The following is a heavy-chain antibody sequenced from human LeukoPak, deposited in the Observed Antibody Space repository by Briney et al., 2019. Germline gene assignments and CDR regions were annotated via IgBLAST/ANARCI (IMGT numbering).Heavy chain of an antibody. J-gene: IGHJ3*02. Sequence: SETLSLTCTVSGGSISSSSYYWGWIRQPPGKGLEWIGSIYYSGSTYYNPSLKSRVTISVDTSKNQFSLKLSSVTAADTAVYYCARGLRFLEWSHDAFDIWGQGTMVTVSS. CDR1: GGSISSSSYY. V-gene: IGHV4-39*07. CDR3: ARGLRFLEWSHDAFDI. D-gene: IGHD3-3*01. CDR2: IYYSGST.